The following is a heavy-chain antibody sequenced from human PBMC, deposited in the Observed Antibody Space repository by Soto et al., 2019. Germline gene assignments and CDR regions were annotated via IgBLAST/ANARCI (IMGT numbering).Heavy chain of an antibody. J-gene: IGHJ5*02. V-gene: IGHV4-34*01. CDR2: INHSGST. CDR1: GGSFIGYY. CDR3: ARSLTLSLWCGEHDNWFDP. D-gene: IGHD3-10*01. Sequence: SEALSLTCAVYGGSFIGYYWSWILQPPWKGLEWIGEINHSGSTNYNPSLKSRVTISVDTSKNQFSLKLSSVTAADTAVYYCARSLTLSLWCGEHDNWFDPWGQGTLVTVSS.